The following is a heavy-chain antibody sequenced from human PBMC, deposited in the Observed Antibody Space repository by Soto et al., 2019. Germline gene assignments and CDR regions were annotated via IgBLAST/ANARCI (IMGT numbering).Heavy chain of an antibody. CDR3: ARIRNGGWYGYYFIY. CDR2: IYTSGST. D-gene: IGHD6-19*01. J-gene: IGHJ4*02. Sequence: GGILKNAGKGLEWIGRIYTSGSTNYNPSLKSRVTMSVDTSKNQFSLKLSSVTAADTAVYYCARIRNGGWYGYYFIYWGQR. V-gene: IGHV4-4*07.